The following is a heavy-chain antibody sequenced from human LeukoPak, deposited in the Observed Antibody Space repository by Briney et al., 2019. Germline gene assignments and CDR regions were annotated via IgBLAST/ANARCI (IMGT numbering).Heavy chain of an antibody. D-gene: IGHD6-13*01. J-gene: IGHJ5*02. Sequence: GRSLRLSCAASEFTFSSYAMHWVRQAPGKGLEWVAVISYDGSNKYYADSVKGRFTISRDNAKNSLYLQMDSLRAEDTAVYYCAKERFSSWHSNWFDPWGQGTLVTVSS. V-gene: IGHV3-30-3*01. CDR3: AKERFSSWHSNWFDP. CDR1: EFTFSSYA. CDR2: ISYDGSNK.